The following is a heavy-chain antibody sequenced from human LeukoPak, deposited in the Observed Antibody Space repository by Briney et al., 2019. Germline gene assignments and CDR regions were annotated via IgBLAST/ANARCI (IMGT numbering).Heavy chain of an antibody. Sequence: SETLSLTCTVSGGSISSYYWSWIRQPPGKGLEWIGYIYYSGSTNYNPSLKSRVTISVDTSKNQFSLKLSSVTAADTAVYYCASIDSGPHEYWGQGTLVTVSS. CDR3: ASIDSGPHEY. CDR1: GGSISSYY. CDR2: IYYSGST. V-gene: IGHV4-59*01. D-gene: IGHD2-21*01. J-gene: IGHJ4*02.